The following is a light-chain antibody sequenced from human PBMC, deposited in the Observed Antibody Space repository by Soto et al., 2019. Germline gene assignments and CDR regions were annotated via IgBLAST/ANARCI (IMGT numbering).Light chain of an antibody. CDR1: QVIGSS. V-gene: IGKV1-39*01. CDR2: ATS. CDR3: QQSFITPRT. J-gene: IGKJ4*01. Sequence: DIQMTQSPSSLSASVGDRVTITCRASQVIGSSLHWYQQKPGKAPKLLIYATSTLQSGVPSRFSGSGSGTEFTLTISVLQPEDFATYYCQQSFITPRTFGGGTKVEIK.